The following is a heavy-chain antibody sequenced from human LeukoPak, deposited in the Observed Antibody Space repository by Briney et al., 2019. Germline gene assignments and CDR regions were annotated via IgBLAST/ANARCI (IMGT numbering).Heavy chain of an antibody. J-gene: IGHJ4*02. CDR2: IYYSGST. V-gene: IGHV4-59*01. Sequence: PSETLSLTCAVSGGSMRDYYWSWIRQHPGKGLEWIGNIYYSGSTNYNPSLKSRVTISVDTSKNQFSLKVRSVTAADTAVYYCARGFGYYDVLTAFWGQGTLVTVSS. CDR3: ARGFGYYDVLTAF. D-gene: IGHD3-9*01. CDR1: GGSMRDYY.